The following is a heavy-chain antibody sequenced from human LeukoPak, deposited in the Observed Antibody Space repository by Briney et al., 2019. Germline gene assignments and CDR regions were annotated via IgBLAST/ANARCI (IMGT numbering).Heavy chain of an antibody. V-gene: IGHV3-48*01. CDR1: GFTFSSYS. CDR3: ARVGYGPPFDY. Sequence: PGGSLRLSCAASGFTFSSYSMNWVRQAPGKGLEWVSYISSSSSTIYYADSVKGRFAISRDNAKNSLYLQMNSLRAEDTAVYYCARVGYGPPFDYWGQGTLDTVSS. CDR2: ISSSSSTI. D-gene: IGHD5-18*01. J-gene: IGHJ4*02.